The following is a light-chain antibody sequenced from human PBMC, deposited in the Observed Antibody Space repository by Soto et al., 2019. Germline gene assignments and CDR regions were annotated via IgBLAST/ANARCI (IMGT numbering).Light chain of an antibody. CDR3: QAWDSSTVV. CDR1: KLGDKY. Sequence: SYELTQPPSVSVSPGQTASITCSGGKLGDKYAYWYQQKPGQSPVLVIYQDSKRPSGSPERFSGSNSGNTATLTISGTEAMDEADYCCQAWDSSTVVLGGGTKLTVL. J-gene: IGLJ2*01. V-gene: IGLV3-1*01. CDR2: QDS.